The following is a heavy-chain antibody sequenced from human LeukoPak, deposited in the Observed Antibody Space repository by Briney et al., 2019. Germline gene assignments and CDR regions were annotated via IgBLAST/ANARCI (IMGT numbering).Heavy chain of an antibody. Sequence: SETLSLTCRVSGDSITGYYWGWIRQPPGKGLEWIGNIYYTVNTDYNSSLKSRGAISVDTSKNQFSLKLSSVTAADTAVYYCARTTEGGYTYDYFYYYYMDVWGKGTTVTISS. CDR1: GDSITGYY. CDR3: ARTTEGGYTYDYFYYYYMDV. J-gene: IGHJ6*03. CDR2: IYYTVNT. V-gene: IGHV4-59*01. D-gene: IGHD5-18*01.